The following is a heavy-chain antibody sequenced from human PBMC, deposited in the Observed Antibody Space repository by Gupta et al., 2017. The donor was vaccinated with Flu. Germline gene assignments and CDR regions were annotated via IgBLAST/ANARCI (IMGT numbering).Heavy chain of an antibody. CDR2: ITGAGAGT. V-gene: IGHV3-23*01. D-gene: IGHD3-22*01. J-gene: IGHJ4*02. CDR3: ATYYYDNSETQRN. Sequence: WFRLPTGKGLEWVSAITGAGAGTYYADSVKGRFTISRDNSKNTLYLQMNSLRAEDTALYYCATYYYDNSETQRNWGQGTLVTVSS.